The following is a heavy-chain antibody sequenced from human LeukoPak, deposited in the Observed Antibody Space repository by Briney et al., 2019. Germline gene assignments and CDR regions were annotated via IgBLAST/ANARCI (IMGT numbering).Heavy chain of an antibody. D-gene: IGHD2-2*01. V-gene: IGHV4-59*12. Sequence: SETLSLTCTVSDDSITSFHWSWIRQPPGKGLEWIGYIYYTGSTNYNPSLKSRVTLSIDTSKNQFSLKLSSVTAADTAVYYYARDLVQEAQPVWFDPWGQGTLVTVSS. CDR3: ARDLVQEAQPVWFDP. CDR1: DDSITSFH. CDR2: IYYTGST. J-gene: IGHJ5*02.